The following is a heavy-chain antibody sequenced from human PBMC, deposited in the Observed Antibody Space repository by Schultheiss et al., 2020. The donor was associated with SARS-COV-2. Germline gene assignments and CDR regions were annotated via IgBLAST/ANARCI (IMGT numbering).Heavy chain of an antibody. V-gene: IGHV3-74*01. CDR1: GFTFSSYW. CDR3: AKAIGMAGMDWFDP. J-gene: IGHJ5*02. CDR2: INSDGSST. Sequence: GESLKISCAASGFTFSSYWMHWVRQAPGKGLVWVSRINSDGSSTSYADSVKGRFTISRDNAKNSLYLQMNSLRVEDTAVYYCAKAIGMAGMDWFDPWGQGTLVTVSS. D-gene: IGHD6-19*01.